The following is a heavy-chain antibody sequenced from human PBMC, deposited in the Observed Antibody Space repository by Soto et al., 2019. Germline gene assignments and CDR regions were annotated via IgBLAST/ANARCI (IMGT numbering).Heavy chain of an antibody. CDR2: ISGSGGST. CDR1: GFTFSSYA. J-gene: IGHJ6*03. Sequence: EVQLLESGGGLVQPGGSLRLSCAASGFTFSSYAMSWARQAPGKGLEWVSAISGSGGSTYYADSVKGRFTISRDNSKNTLYLQMNSLRAEDTAVYYCAKRIAAAGNYYYYMDVWGKGTTVTVSS. CDR3: AKRIAAAGNYYYYMDV. V-gene: IGHV3-23*01. D-gene: IGHD6-13*01.